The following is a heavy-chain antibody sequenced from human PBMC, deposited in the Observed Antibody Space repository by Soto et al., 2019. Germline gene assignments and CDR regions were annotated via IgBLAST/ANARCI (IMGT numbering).Heavy chain of an antibody. V-gene: IGHV4-4*02. Sequence: QVQLQESGPGLVKPSGTLSLTCAVSGGSISSSNWWSWVRQPPGKGLEWIGEIYHSGSTNYNPALTSRVTISVDKSKNQFSLKLSSVTAADTAVYYCARDPSSGWYYYGMDVWGQGTTVTVSS. CDR2: IYHSGST. CDR1: GGSISSSNW. CDR3: ARDPSSGWYYYGMDV. D-gene: IGHD6-19*01. J-gene: IGHJ6*02.